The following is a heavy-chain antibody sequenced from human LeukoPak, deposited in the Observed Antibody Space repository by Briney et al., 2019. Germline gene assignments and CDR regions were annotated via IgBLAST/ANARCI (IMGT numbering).Heavy chain of an antibody. J-gene: IGHJ4*02. CDR2: MSYGGST. CDR3: AGRNSGSGNFDC. CDR1: GVSSSSMGSY. Sequence: SETLSLTPTLSGVSSSSMGSYYCWVRPPPPNRLNSFGSMSYGGSTYYNPSLKGRVTISVDTSKNQFSLKLSSVTAADTAMYYCAGRNSGSGNFDCWGQGTLVTASS. D-gene: IGHD3-10*01. V-gene: IGHV4-39*01.